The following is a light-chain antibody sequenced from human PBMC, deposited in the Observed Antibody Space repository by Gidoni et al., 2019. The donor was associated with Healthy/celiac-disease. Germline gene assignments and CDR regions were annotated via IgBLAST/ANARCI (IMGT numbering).Light chain of an antibody. Sequence: IVLTQSPATLALSPVERATLSCRPSQSVSSYLSGYQQKPGQAPRLLIYDAANSATGIPARFSGSGSGTDFTLTISSLVPEDFAVYYCQQRSNWPLTFGGGTKVEIK. CDR1: QSVSSY. V-gene: IGKV3-11*01. CDR3: QQRSNWPLT. CDR2: DAA. J-gene: IGKJ4*01.